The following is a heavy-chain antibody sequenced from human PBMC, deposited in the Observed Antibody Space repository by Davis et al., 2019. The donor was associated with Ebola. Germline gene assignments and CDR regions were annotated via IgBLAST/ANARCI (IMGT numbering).Heavy chain of an antibody. D-gene: IGHD4-17*01. CDR3: ARETNSVTTDHDAFDI. V-gene: IGHV1-3*01. Sequence: ASVKVSCKASGYTFTSYAMHWVRQAPGQRLEWMGWINAGNGNTKYSQKFQGRVTITADESTSTAYMELSSLRSEDTAVYYCARETNSVTTDHDAFDIWGQGTMVTVSS. J-gene: IGHJ3*02. CDR1: GYTFTSYA. CDR2: INAGNGNT.